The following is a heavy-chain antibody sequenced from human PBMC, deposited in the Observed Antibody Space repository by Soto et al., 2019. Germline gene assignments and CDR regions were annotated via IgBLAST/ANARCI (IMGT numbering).Heavy chain of an antibody. CDR3: AKAILTGYFSYYYGMDV. CDR2: ISYDGSNK. CDR1: GFTFSSYA. J-gene: IGHJ6*02. D-gene: IGHD3-9*01. V-gene: IGHV3-30-3*01. Sequence: LRLSCAASGFTFSSYAMHWVRQAPGKGLEWVAVISYDGSNKYYADSVKGRFTISRDNSKNTLYLQMNSLRAEDTAVYYCAKAILTGYFSYYYGMDVWGQGTTVTVSS.